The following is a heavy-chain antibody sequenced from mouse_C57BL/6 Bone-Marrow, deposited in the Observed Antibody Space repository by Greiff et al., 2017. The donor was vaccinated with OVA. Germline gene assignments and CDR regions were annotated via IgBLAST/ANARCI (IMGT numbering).Heavy chain of an antibody. V-gene: IGHV1-22*01. CDR2: INPNNGGT. Sequence: EVMLVESGPELVKPGASVKMSCKASGYTFTDYNMHWVKQSHGKSLEWIGYINPNNGGTSYNQKFKGKATLTVNKSSSTAYMELRSLTSEDSAVYYCARGDGYYGYWYFDVWGTGTTVTVSS. CDR3: ARGDGYYGYWYFDV. J-gene: IGHJ1*03. D-gene: IGHD2-3*01. CDR1: GYTFTDYN.